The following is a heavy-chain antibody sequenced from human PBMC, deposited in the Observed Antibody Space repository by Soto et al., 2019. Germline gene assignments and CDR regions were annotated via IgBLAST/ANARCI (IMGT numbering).Heavy chain of an antibody. J-gene: IGHJ5*02. CDR2: IYSSGST. Sequence: QVQLQESGPGLVKPSQTLSLTCTVSGGSVSSGGYYWSWIRHHPGKGLEWIEYIYSSGSTYDNPSLKSRVTISVDPSQNQFSLKLSSVTAADTAVYYCARSVFPWGQGTLVTVSS. CDR1: GGSVSSGGYY. V-gene: IGHV4-31*03. CDR3: ARSVFP.